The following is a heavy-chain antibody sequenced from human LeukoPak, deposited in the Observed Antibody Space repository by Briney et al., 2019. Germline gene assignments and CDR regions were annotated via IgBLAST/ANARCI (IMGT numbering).Heavy chain of an antibody. Sequence: GASVKVSCKASGYTFTSYDINWVRQATGQGLEWMGWMNPNSGNTGYAQKFQGRVTMTRNTSISTAYMELSSLRSEDTAVYYCARASCPPPTAREGGRTCTMVRGVPYRHYYYYYMDVWGKGTTVTISS. CDR1: GYTFTSYD. CDR2: MNPNSGNT. CDR3: ARASCPPPTAREGGRTCTMVRGVPYRHYYYYYMDV. V-gene: IGHV1-8*01. J-gene: IGHJ6*03. D-gene: IGHD3-10*01.